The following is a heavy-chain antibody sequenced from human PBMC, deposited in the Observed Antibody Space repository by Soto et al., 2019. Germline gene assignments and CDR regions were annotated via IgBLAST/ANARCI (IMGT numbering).Heavy chain of an antibody. Sequence: QVQLVDSGGGVVQPGRSLRLSCTGSGFTFSNYAMHWVRQAPGKGLEWVAIASHDESNKYYAASVKDRFTISRDNSKKTMYPQMNSLGPEDTAVYYCAKGGGDQRYCDYWGQGTLVIVSS. CDR2: ASHDESNK. D-gene: IGHD3-16*01. CDR3: AKGGGDQRYCDY. V-gene: IGHV3-30*18. CDR1: GFTFSNYA. J-gene: IGHJ4*02.